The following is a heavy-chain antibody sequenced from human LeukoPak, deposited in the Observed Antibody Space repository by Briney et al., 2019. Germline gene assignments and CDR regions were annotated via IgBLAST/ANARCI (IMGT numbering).Heavy chain of an antibody. J-gene: IGHJ4*02. CDR2: IYITEST. CDR1: GGSISSGSYF. Sequence: SETLSLTCTVSGGSISSGSYFWSWIRQPAGKRVEWIGRIYITESTNYNPSLRSRVTISVDTSKNQFSLKLSSVTAADTAVYYCARESTQLAFNYWGQGTLVTVSS. V-gene: IGHV4-61*02. CDR3: ARESTQLAFNY.